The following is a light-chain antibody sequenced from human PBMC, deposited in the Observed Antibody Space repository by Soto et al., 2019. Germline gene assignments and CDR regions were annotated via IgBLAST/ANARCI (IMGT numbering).Light chain of an antibody. V-gene: IGLV2-23*02. CDR2: EVT. J-gene: IGLJ1*01. CDR1: SRDIGTSNL. Sequence: QSALPQPASVSGSPGQSITISCTGTSRDIGTSNLVSWYQQYPGKAPKLMIYEVTKRPSGISSRFSGSKSGNTASLTISGLHPEDEADYYSFPYTGISPPLFVFGTGPKLTVL. CDR3: FPYTGISPPLFV.